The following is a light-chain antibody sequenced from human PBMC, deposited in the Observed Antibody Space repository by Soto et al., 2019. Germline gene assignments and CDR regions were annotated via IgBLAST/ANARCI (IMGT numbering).Light chain of an antibody. V-gene: IGKV4-1*01. CDR2: GAS. Sequence: DIVMTQTPLSSPVTLGQAASISCRCSQSLVHSDGNTYLAWYQQRPGQPPQLLVYGASTRKSGVPDRFSGSGSGTDFTLSISSLQAEDVAVYYCQQYYSTPRTFGQGTKVDIK. CDR3: QQYYSTPRT. J-gene: IGKJ1*01. CDR1: QSLVHSDGNTY.